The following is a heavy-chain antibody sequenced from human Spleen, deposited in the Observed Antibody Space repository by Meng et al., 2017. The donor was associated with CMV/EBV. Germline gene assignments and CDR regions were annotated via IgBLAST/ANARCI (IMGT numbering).Heavy chain of an antibody. CDR2: IYTSGST. J-gene: IGHJ4*02. CDR1: GGSISSYY. Sequence: VHVEESGPGLVKALETLSLPCTVSGGSISSYYWSWIRQPAGKGLEWIGRIYTSGSTNYNPSLKSRVTMSVDTSKNQFSLKLSSVTAADTAVYYCARDLPKHPGIAAAGPFDYWGQGTLVTVSS. V-gene: IGHV4-4*07. D-gene: IGHD6-13*01. CDR3: ARDLPKHPGIAAAGPFDY.